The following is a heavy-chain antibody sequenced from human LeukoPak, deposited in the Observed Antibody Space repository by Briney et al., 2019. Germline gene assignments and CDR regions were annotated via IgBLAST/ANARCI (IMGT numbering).Heavy chain of an antibody. CDR3: AKDRESSSWFDY. D-gene: IGHD6-13*01. V-gene: IGHV3-23*01. Sequence: PGGSLRLSCAASGFTFSSDAMSWVRQAPGTGLEWVSVISERGGRTYYVDSVKGRFTISRDNSKATLFLQMNSLRVEDTAVYYCAKDRESSSWFDYWGQGTLVTVSS. J-gene: IGHJ4*02. CDR2: ISERGGRT. CDR1: GFTFSSDA.